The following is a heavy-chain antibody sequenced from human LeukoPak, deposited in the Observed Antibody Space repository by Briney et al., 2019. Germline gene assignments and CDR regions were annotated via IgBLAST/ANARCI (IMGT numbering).Heavy chain of an antibody. CDR1: GGSISSGGYY. J-gene: IGHJ6*02. Sequence: SETLSLTCTVSGGSISSGGYYWSWIRQHPGKGLEWIGYIYYSGSTYYNPSLKSRVTISVDTSKNQFSLKLSSVTAADTAVYYCARNPGITGTTYGMDVWGQGTTVTVSS. V-gene: IGHV4-31*03. D-gene: IGHD1-7*01. CDR2: IYYSGST. CDR3: ARNPGITGTTYGMDV.